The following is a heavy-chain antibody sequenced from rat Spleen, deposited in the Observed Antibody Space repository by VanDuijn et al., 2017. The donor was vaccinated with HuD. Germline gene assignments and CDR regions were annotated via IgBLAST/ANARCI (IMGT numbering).Heavy chain of an antibody. CDR1: GFTFSNYG. J-gene: IGHJ2*01. CDR3: TRDDSGALYYFDY. CDR2: ITNTGGST. D-gene: IGHD1-1*01. V-gene: IGHV5-19*01. Sequence: EVQLVESGGGLVQPGRSLKLSCAASGFTFSNYGMHWIRQAPTKGLEWVASITNTGGSTYYPDSVKGRFTISRDNAKSTLYLQMNSLRSEDTATYYCTRDDSGALYYFDYWGQGVMVTVSS.